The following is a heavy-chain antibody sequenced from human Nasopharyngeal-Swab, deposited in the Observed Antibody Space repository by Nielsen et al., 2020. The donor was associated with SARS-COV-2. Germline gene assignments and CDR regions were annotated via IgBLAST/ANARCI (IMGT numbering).Heavy chain of an antibody. CDR3: ARGDIVATIDWGVHFDY. Sequence: GESLKISCAASEFTFTSYAMNWVRQAPGQGLEWMGWINTNTGNPTYAQGFTGRFVFSLDTSVSTAYLQISSLKAEDTAVYYCARGDIVATIDWGVHFDYWGQGTLVTVSS. J-gene: IGHJ4*02. D-gene: IGHD5-12*01. V-gene: IGHV7-4-1*02. CDR1: EFTFTSYA. CDR2: INTNTGNP.